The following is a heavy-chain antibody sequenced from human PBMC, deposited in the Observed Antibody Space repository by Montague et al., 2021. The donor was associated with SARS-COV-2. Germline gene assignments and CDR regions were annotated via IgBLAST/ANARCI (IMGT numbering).Heavy chain of an antibody. J-gene: IGHJ4*02. V-gene: IGHV4-4*02. Sequence: SETLSLTCTVSGGSVSSDNWWTWVRQPPGKGLEWIGEIYHSGTTNYNPSLQSRATISVDKSRNHLSLNLRSVTAADTAMYYCALTLGSARFDHWGQGILVTVSS. D-gene: IGHD1-26*01. CDR1: GGSVSSDNW. CDR2: IYHSGTT. CDR3: ALTLGSARFDH.